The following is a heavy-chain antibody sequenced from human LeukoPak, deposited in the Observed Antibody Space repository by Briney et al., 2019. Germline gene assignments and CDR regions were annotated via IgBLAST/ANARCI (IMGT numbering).Heavy chain of an antibody. Sequence: PPETLSLTCTVPGGSISSYYWSWIRQPAGEGLGWIGRIYTSGSTNYTPSLKSRVTMSVDTSKNQFSLELSSVTAADTAVYYCARCTEDYYYYYYMDVWGKGTTVTVSS. J-gene: IGHJ6*03. CDR2: IYTSGST. CDR3: ARCTEDYYYYYYMDV. D-gene: IGHD2-8*02. V-gene: IGHV4-4*07. CDR1: GGSISSYY.